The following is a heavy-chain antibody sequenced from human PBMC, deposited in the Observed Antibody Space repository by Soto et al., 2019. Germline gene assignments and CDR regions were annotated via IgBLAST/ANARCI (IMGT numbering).Heavy chain of an antibody. Sequence: QLQLQESGPGLVKPSETLSLTCTVSGGSISSSSYYWGWIRQPPGKGLEWIGSIYYSGSTYYYPSLKSRVTISVDTSTNRFSLKLSSVTAADTAVYYCARHGLTNNWFDPWGQGTLVTVSS. CDR1: GGSISSSSYY. CDR2: IYYSGST. V-gene: IGHV4-39*01. CDR3: ARHGLTNNWFDP. J-gene: IGHJ5*02. D-gene: IGHD3-10*01.